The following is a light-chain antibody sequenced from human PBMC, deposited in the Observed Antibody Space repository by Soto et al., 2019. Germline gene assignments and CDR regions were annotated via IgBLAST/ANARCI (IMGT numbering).Light chain of an antibody. CDR3: QQRSNWPIT. CDR1: QSVSSN. J-gene: IGKJ5*01. CDR2: GSS. Sequence: EIVMTQSPATLSVSPGERATLSCRSSQSVSSNLAWYQQKPGQAPRLLMYGSSIRATGIPARFSGSGSGTEFTLTISSLEPEDFAVYYCQQRSNWPITFGQGTRLEIK. V-gene: IGKV3-15*01.